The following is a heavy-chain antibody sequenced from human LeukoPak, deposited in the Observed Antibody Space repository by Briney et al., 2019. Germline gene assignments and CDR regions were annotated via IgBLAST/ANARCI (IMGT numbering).Heavy chain of an antibody. V-gene: IGHV3-7*01. D-gene: IGHD6-19*01. J-gene: IGHJ6*03. CDR3: AIFTSGWYQYYYYYYMDV. CDR2: IMKDGTER. CDR1: GSTFSSYC. Sequence: GGSLRLSCAASGSTFSSYCMSWVRQAPGKGLEWVATIMKDGTERYYVDSVKGRFSISRDNAKNSLYLQMNSLRAEDTAVYYCAIFTSGWYQYYYYYYMDVWGKGTTVTVSS.